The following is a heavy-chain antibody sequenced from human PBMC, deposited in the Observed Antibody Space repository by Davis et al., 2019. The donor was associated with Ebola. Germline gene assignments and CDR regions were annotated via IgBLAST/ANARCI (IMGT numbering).Heavy chain of an antibody. CDR1: GFTFSTYG. CDR3: AKEDYSSSSRSDHSYFFGMDV. CDR2: IRYDGTDQ. J-gene: IGHJ6*02. D-gene: IGHD6-6*01. V-gene: IGHV3-30*02. Sequence: PGGSLRLSCAASGFTFSTYGMHWVRQAPGQGLEWVSFIRYDGTDQYNADSVKGRFTISRDNSKNTLYLQMNNLRVEDTAVYYCAKEDYSSSSRSDHSYFFGMDVWGQGTTVSVSS.